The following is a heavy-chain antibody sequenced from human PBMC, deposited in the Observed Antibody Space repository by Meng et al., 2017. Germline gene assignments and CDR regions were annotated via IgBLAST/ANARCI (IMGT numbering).Heavy chain of an antibody. Sequence: GRLVQSGAGGKNFGASVEVPSKASGYTFTGYNMHCVRQAPGQGLEWMGRINPNSGGTNYAQKFQGRVTMTRDTSISTAYMELSRLRSDDTAVYYCARDKTSVRYSSGWAHYWGQGTLVTVSS. J-gene: IGHJ4*02. CDR3: ARDKTSVRYSSGWAHY. V-gene: IGHV1-2*06. CDR2: INPNSGGT. D-gene: IGHD6-19*01. CDR1: GYTFTGYN.